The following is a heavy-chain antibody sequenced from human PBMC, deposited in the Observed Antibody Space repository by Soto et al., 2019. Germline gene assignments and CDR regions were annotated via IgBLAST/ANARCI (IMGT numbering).Heavy chain of an antibody. CDR3: ARSSYSSSWYYYYYMDV. CDR2: MNPNSGNT. CDR1: GYTFTSYD. Sequence: GASVKVSCKASGYTFTSYDINWVRQATGQGLEWMGWMNPNSGNTGYAQKFQGRVTMTRNTSISTAYMELSSLRSEDTAVYYCARSSYSSSWYYYYYMDVWGKGNPVTVSS. D-gene: IGHD6-13*01. V-gene: IGHV1-8*01. J-gene: IGHJ6*03.